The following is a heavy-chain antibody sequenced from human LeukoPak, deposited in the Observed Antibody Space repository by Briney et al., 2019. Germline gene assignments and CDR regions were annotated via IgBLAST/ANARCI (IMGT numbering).Heavy chain of an antibody. CDR2: ISNSDGST. Sequence: GGSLRLSCAASGFTFSSYAMSWVRQAPGKGLEWVSTISNSDGSTYYADSVKGRFPISRDNSKNTLYLQVNSLRAEDTAVYYCAKGSSGYLNYFDYWGQGTLVTVSS. J-gene: IGHJ4*02. D-gene: IGHD3-22*01. CDR3: AKGSSGYLNYFDY. V-gene: IGHV3-23*01. CDR1: GFTFSSYA.